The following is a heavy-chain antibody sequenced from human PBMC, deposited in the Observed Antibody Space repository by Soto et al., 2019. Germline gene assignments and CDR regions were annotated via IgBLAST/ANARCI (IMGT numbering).Heavy chain of an antibody. Sequence: ASVKVSCKASGGTLSSYAISWVRQAPGQGLEWMGGIIPIFGTANYAEKFKGRVTISATESTSTAYMELTSLRSEDTAVYYCARNGTYSSSLSQYSGMDVWGQGTTVTVSS. D-gene: IGHD6-6*01. CDR2: IIPIFGTA. CDR1: GGTLSSYA. J-gene: IGHJ6*02. CDR3: ARNGTYSSSLSQYSGMDV. V-gene: IGHV1-69*13.